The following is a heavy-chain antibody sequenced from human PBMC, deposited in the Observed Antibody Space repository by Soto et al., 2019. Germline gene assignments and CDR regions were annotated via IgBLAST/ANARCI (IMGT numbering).Heavy chain of an antibody. D-gene: IGHD3-10*02. Sequence: QVQLVQSGAEVEKPGASVKVSCKTSGYFFTSHYIHWVRLAAGRGLEWMGRIKPNNGDTNSPQKFQGRVTMTSDTSISTAYMEMSGLRSDDTALYYCAREVTYGGGSISLGLWGQGTLVTVSS. CDR3: AREVTYGGGSISLGL. CDR2: IKPNNGDT. V-gene: IGHV1-2*06. CDR1: GYFFTSHY. J-gene: IGHJ4*02.